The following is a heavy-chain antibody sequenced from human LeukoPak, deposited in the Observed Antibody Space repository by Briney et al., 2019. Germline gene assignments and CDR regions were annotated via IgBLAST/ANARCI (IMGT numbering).Heavy chain of an antibody. D-gene: IGHD3-22*01. CDR3: ARDTITMIGNDAFDI. CDR2: INPNSGGT. CDR1: GYTFTSYY. Sequence: ASVKVSCKASGYTFTSYYMHWVRQAPGQGLEWMGWINPNSGGTNYAQKFQGRVTMTRDTSISTAYMELSRLRSDDTAVYYCARDTITMIGNDAFDIWGQGTMVTVSS. J-gene: IGHJ3*02. V-gene: IGHV1-2*02.